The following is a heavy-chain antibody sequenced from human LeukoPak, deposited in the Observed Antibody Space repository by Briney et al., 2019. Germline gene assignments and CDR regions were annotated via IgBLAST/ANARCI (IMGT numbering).Heavy chain of an antibody. V-gene: IGHV4-59*01. D-gene: IGHD6-6*01. CDR1: GGSMSSYD. CDR2: IYCSGST. CDR3: ARMGRIAARPYYYYMDV. J-gene: IGHJ6*03. Sequence: PSETLSLTCTVSGGSMSSYDWSWIRQPPGKGLEGSGYIYCSGSTSYNPRLKSRVNISVDPSKNQFSLQLSSVTAAATAVYYCARMGRIAARPYYYYMDVWGKGTTVTVSS.